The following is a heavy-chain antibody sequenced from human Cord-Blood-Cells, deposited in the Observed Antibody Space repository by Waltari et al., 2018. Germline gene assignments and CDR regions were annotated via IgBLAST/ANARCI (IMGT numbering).Heavy chain of an antibody. CDR1: GYTFTGYY. CDR3: ATAEMSGYYAFDI. J-gene: IGHJ3*02. CDR2: INPNRGGT. D-gene: IGHD3-3*01. V-gene: IGHV1-2*04. Sequence: QVQLVQSGAEVKKPGASVKVSCKASGYTFTGYYMHWVRQAPGQGLEWMGWINPNRGGTNYAQKLQGWVIMTRDTSISTAYMELSRLRSDDTAVYYCATAEMSGYYAFDIWGQGTMVTVSS.